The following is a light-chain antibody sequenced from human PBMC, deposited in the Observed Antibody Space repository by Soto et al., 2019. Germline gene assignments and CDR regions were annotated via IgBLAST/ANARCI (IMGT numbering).Light chain of an antibody. J-gene: IGKJ3*01. CDR2: RAF. V-gene: IGKV3-20*01. Sequence: DIVLTQSPDTLSLSPGERATLSCRASRSIDNNYLAWYQQKPGRAPRLLIYRAFSRATGIPDRFSASASGTDLSLTISRLEPEDFAAYYCQQYGSSSTCGPGTKVDIK. CDR3: QQYGSSST. CDR1: RSIDNNY.